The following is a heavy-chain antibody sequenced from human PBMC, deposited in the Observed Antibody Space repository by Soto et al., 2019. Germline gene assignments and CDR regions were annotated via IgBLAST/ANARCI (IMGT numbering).Heavy chain of an antibody. Sequence: QVQLQESGPGLVKPSETLSLTCTVSGGSISSYYWSWIRQPPGKGLEWIGYIYYSGSTNYNPSLESRVTRSVDTSKNQSSRKRSSVTAADTAVYYCARRYGRYFDYWGQGTLVTVSS. D-gene: IGHD4-17*01. CDR2: IYYSGST. CDR3: ARRYGRYFDY. V-gene: IGHV4-59*08. CDR1: GGSISSYY. J-gene: IGHJ4*02.